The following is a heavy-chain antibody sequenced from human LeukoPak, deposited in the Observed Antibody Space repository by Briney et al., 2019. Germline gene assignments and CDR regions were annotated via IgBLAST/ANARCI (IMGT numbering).Heavy chain of an antibody. D-gene: IGHD6-13*01. CDR2: SSAYNGNT. CDR1: GYTFTSYG. V-gene: IGHV1-18*01. Sequence: ASVKVSCKASGYTFTSYGISWVRQGPGPGLEWVGWSSAYNGNTHYAQKLQGRVTMTTDTSTSTAYRELRSLRSDDTAVYYCARSSRIAAAFGYWGQGTLVTVSS. CDR3: ARSSRIAAAFGY. J-gene: IGHJ4*02.